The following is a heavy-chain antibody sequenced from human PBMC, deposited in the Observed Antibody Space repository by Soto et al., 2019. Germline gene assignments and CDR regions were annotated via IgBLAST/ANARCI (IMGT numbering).Heavy chain of an antibody. CDR3: ARVKGYCSGGSCNDDAFDI. Sequence: QVQLVQSGAEVKKPGSSVKVSCKASGGTFSSYAISWVRQAPGQGLEWMGGIIPIFGTANYAQKFQGRVTITADESTSTAYMELSSLRSEDTAEYYCARVKGYCSGGSCNDDAFDIWGQGTMFTVSS. V-gene: IGHV1-69*01. CDR1: GGTFSSYA. CDR2: IIPIFGTA. D-gene: IGHD2-15*01. J-gene: IGHJ3*02.